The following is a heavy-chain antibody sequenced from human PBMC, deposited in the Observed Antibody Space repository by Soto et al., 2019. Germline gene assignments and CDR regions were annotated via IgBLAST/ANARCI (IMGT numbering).Heavy chain of an antibody. CDR1: GGSISNSSYY. Sequence: SETLSLTCAVSGGSISNSSYYWGWIRQPPGKGLEWIGSIYYSGSTYYNPSLKSRVTISVDTSKNQFSLKLSSVTAADTAVYYCARAFSIVGVEYNWFDPWGQGTLVTVSS. CDR3: ARAFSIVGVEYNWFDP. CDR2: IYYSGST. D-gene: IGHD1-26*01. J-gene: IGHJ5*02. V-gene: IGHV4-39*01.